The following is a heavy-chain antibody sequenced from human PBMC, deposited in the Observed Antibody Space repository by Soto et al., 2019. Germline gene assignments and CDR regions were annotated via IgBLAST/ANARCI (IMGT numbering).Heavy chain of an antibody. D-gene: IGHD6-13*01. CDR1: GGTFSRYA. CDR3: ARDRVRAAAGVPTRYNWFDP. V-gene: IGHV1-69*01. Sequence: QVQLVQSGAKVKKPGSSVKVSCKASGGTFSRYAISWVRQAPGQGLEWMGGIIPIFGTANYAQKFQGRVTITADESTSTAYMELSSLRSEDTALYYCARDRVRAAAGVPTRYNWFDPWGQGTLVTVSS. J-gene: IGHJ5*02. CDR2: IIPIFGTA.